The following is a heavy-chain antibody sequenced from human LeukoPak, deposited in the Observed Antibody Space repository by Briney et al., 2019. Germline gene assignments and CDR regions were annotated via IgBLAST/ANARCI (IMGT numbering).Heavy chain of an antibody. CDR2: IHGTLGST. CDR3: ARIFDRDI. Sequence: SETLPLICTVSGRPIRNSYWSWVRHSAGTGMQWIGRIHGTLGSTNHNPSLKSRVVMSLDTSSNQFSLRLSAMSAADTATYYCARIFDRDIWGQGTLVTVSP. CDR1: GRPIRNSY. J-gene: IGHJ3*02. V-gene: IGHV4-4*07. D-gene: IGHD3-3*01.